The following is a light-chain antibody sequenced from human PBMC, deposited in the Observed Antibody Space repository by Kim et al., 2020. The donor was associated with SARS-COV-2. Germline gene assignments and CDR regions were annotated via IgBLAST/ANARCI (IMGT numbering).Light chain of an antibody. CDR2: GAS. Sequence: EIVMTQSPATLSVSPGERATLSCRASQTVSSNLAWYQQKPGQAPRLLIFGASIRATGIPARFSGSGSGTHFTLTISGLQSEDFAIYYCQQYDNWPPITFGQGTKLEI. CDR1: QTVSSN. CDR3: QQYDNWPPIT. J-gene: IGKJ2*01. V-gene: IGKV3-15*01.